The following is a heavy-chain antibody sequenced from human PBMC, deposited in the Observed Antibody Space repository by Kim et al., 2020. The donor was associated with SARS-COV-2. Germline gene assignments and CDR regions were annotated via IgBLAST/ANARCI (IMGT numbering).Heavy chain of an antibody. Sequence: SETLSLTCTVSGGSISSYYWSWIRQPPGKGLEWIGYIYYSGSTNYNPSLKSRVTISVDTSKNQFSLKLSSVTAADTAVYYCARANSGVPRKNYYGMDVWGQGTTVTVSS. CDR2: IYYSGST. V-gene: IGHV4-59*13. CDR3: ARANSGVPRKNYYGMDV. CDR1: GGSISSYY. D-gene: IGHD7-27*01. J-gene: IGHJ6*02.